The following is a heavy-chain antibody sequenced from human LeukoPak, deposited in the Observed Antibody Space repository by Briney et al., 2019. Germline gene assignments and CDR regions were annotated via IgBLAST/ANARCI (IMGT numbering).Heavy chain of an antibody. CDR1: GFTFSTYA. CDR3: DASDF. J-gene: IGHJ4*02. Sequence: GGSLRLSCAASGFTFSTYAMGWVRQSPGKGLEWVSTISETGGGTHYANSVRGRFTISRDNSKNTLYLQMNNLRAEDTAIYYCDASDFWGQGTLVTVSS. V-gene: IGHV3-23*01. CDR2: ISETGGGT.